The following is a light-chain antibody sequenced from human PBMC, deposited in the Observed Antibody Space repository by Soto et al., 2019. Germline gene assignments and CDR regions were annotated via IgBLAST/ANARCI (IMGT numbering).Light chain of an antibody. CDR2: DNS. J-gene: IGLJ2*01. V-gene: IGLV1-40*01. CDR3: QSYDSGLSGYVV. Sequence: QSVLTQPPSVSGAPGQRVTISCTGGSSNIGAGYDVHWYQQLPGTAPKLLIYDNSHRPSGVPDRFSGSKSGTSASLAITGLQAEDEADYYCQSYDSGLSGYVVFGGGTKLTVL. CDR1: SSNIGAGYD.